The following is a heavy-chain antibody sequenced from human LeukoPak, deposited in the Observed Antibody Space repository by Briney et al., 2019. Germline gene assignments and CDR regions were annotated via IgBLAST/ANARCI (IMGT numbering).Heavy chain of an antibody. D-gene: IGHD6-13*01. Sequence: GSSLRLSCAASGFTLSSYGMHWVRQAPGKGLEWVAVISYDVSNKYYADSVKGRFTISRDNSKNTLYLQMNSLRAEDTAVYYCAKVYSSSWYSPWFDYWGQGTLVTVSS. CDR1: GFTLSSYG. CDR2: ISYDVSNK. J-gene: IGHJ4*02. V-gene: IGHV3-30*18. CDR3: AKVYSSSWYSPWFDY.